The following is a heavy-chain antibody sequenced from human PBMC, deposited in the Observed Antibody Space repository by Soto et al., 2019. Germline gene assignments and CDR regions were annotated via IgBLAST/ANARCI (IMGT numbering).Heavy chain of an antibody. CDR1: GFTFSSYW. D-gene: IGHD5-18*01. J-gene: IGHJ4*02. V-gene: IGHV3-74*01. CDR2: IKSDGSST. CDR3: ARGYSYGKDY. Sequence: EVQLVESGGGLVQPGGSLRLSCAASGFTFSSYWMHWVRQVPGKGVVWVSRIKSDGSSTVYADSVKGRFTISRDNTKKTLYLQMKSLRAEGTGVYYCARGYSYGKDYWGQGTLVTVSS.